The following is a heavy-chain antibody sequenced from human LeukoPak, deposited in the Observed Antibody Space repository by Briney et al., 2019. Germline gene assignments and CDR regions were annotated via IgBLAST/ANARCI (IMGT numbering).Heavy chain of an antibody. J-gene: IGHJ4*02. CDR2: ISGTGTYI. D-gene: IGHD6-13*01. CDR3: ARVLGGRIAAYGPFGY. V-gene: IGHV3-21*01. Sequence: PGGSRTPSCAASGFTVSSYAMNWVRQAPGKGLEWVSSISGTGTYICYADSVKGRFTISRDNAKNSLYLQMDSLRAEDTAVYYCARVLGGRIAAYGPFGYWGQGTLVTVSS. CDR1: GFTVSSYA.